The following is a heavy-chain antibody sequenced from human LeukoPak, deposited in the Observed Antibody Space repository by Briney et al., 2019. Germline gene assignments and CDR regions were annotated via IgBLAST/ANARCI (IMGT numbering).Heavy chain of an antibody. Sequence: PGGSLRLSCAASGFTFSSYSMNWVRQAPGKGLEWVSSISSSSSYIYYADSVKGRFTISRDNAKNSLYLQMNSLRAEDTAVYYCARESYYDSSGYPLLYYFDYWGQGTLVTVSS. CDR1: GFTFSSYS. CDR3: ARESYYDSSGYPLLYYFDY. J-gene: IGHJ4*02. V-gene: IGHV3-21*01. D-gene: IGHD3-22*01. CDR2: ISSSSSYI.